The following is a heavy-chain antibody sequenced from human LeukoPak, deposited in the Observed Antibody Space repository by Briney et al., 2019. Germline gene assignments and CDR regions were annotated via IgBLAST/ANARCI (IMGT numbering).Heavy chain of an antibody. D-gene: IGHD3-10*01. CDR1: GDTLSELT. CDR3: AAGGIYSLLDY. V-gene: IGHV1-24*01. CDR2: FDPGAGEI. J-gene: IGHJ4*02. Sequence: PSASVKVSCKVSGDTLSELTMHWVRQAPGKGLEWMGGFDPGAGEILYAQQFQGRVTMTEDISTDTAYMELTSLRSEDSGVYFCAAGGIYSLLDYWGQGTLVTVSS.